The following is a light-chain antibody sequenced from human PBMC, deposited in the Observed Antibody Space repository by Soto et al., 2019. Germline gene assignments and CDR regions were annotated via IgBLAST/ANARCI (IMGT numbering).Light chain of an antibody. CDR2: AAS. CDR1: QSISSY. Sequence: DIHINYRRSSLSASLGYIVTITCRASQSISSYLNWYQQKPGKAPKLLIYAASSLQSGVPSRFSGSGSGTDFTLTISSLQPEDFVTYYCQQSYSTPRTFGQGTKVDI. J-gene: IGKJ1*01. V-gene: IGKV1-39*01. CDR3: QQSYSTPRT.